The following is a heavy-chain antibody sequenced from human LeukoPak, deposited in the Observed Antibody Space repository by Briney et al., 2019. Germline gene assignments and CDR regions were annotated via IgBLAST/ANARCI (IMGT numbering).Heavy chain of an antibody. D-gene: IGHD6-13*01. CDR2: IKQDGSEK. CDR3: ARDHGIAAAAVYYYYMDV. Sequence: GGSLRLSCAASGFTFSSYWMSWVRQAPGKGLEWVANIKQDGSEKYYVDSVKGRFTISRGNAKNSLYLQMNSLRAEDTAVYYCARDHGIAAAAVYYYYMDVWGKGTTVTVSS. V-gene: IGHV3-7*01. J-gene: IGHJ6*03. CDR1: GFTFSSYW.